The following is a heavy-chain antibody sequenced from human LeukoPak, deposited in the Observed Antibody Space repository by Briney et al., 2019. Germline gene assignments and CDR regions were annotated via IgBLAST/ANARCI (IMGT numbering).Heavy chain of an antibody. Sequence: ASETLSLTCTVSGGSISSYYWNWIRQPPGKGLEWIGYIYYSGSNNYNPSLKSRVTISVDTSKNQFSLKLSSVTAADTAVYYCARGERYSSGWPYFDYWGQGTLVTVSS. CDR2: IYYSGSN. D-gene: IGHD6-19*01. CDR3: ARGERYSSGWPYFDY. CDR1: GGSISSYY. V-gene: IGHV4-59*01. J-gene: IGHJ4*02.